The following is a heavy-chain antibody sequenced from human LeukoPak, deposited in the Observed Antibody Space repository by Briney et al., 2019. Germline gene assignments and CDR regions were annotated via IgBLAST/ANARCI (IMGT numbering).Heavy chain of an antibody. V-gene: IGHV3-7*03. CDR2: INQDGGEK. CDR3: ASLARDY. CDR1: GFTFSTYW. J-gene: IGHJ4*02. D-gene: IGHD3-3*02. Sequence: PGGSLRLSCAASGFTFSTYWMSWVRQAPGKGLEWVANINQDGGEKYYVDSVKGRFTISRDNAKNSLYLQMNSLRAEDTAVYFCASLARDYWGQGTLVSVSS.